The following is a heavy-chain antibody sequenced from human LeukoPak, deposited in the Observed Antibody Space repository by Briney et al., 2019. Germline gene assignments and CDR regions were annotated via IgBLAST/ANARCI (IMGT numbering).Heavy chain of an antibody. J-gene: IGHJ3*02. CDR3: ARSHYYYDSSGYPCDAFDI. CDR2: INHSGST. CDR1: GASISSYY. D-gene: IGHD3-22*01. V-gene: IGHV4-34*01. Sequence: PSETLSLTCNVSGASISSYYWSWIRQPPGKGLEWIGEINHSGSTNYNPSLKSRVTISVDTSKNQFSLKLSSVTAADTAVYYCARSHYYYDSSGYPCDAFDIWGQGTMVTVSS.